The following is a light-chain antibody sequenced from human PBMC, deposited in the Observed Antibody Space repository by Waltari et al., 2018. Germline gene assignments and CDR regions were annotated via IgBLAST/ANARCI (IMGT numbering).Light chain of an antibody. Sequence: YELTQPPSVSVSPGQTARITCSGDALPKKYAYWYQQKPGQAPVLIIYKDSERPSGIPERFSGSSSGTTVTLTISGVQAEDEADYYCQSAASIVLFGGGTKLTVL. CDR3: QSAASIVL. V-gene: IGLV3-25*03. CDR2: KDS. CDR1: ALPKKY. J-gene: IGLJ2*01.